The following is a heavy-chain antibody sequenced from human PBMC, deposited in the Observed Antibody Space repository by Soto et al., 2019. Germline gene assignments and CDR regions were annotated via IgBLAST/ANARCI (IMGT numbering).Heavy chain of an antibody. CDR3: ARGPHYYGSTSLYKFRSGFDS. D-gene: IGHD3-10*01. V-gene: IGHV4-59*08. J-gene: IGHJ4*02. Sequence: SETLSLTCIVSACSISGHYWSWIRQSPGKALEWIGYIYYSGSTNYNPSLKSRVAMSVDTSNNQFSLRLSSVTAADTAVYICARGPHYYGSTSLYKFRSGFDSWGQGTLVTVSS. CDR1: ACSISGHY. CDR2: IYYSGST.